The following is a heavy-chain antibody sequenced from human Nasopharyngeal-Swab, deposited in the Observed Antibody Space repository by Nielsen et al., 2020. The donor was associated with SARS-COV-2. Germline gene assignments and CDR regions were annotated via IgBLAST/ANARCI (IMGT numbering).Heavy chain of an antibody. CDR3: AREMGYYGSGSYRPFDY. CDR2: ISAYNGNT. D-gene: IGHD3-10*01. Sequence: ASVKVSCKASGYTFTSYGISWVRQAPGQGLEWMGWISAYNGNTNYAQKLQGLVTMTRDTSTSTVYMELSSLRSEDTAVYYCAREMGYYGSGSYRPFDYWGQGTLATVSS. V-gene: IGHV1-18*01. CDR1: GYTFTSYG. J-gene: IGHJ4*02.